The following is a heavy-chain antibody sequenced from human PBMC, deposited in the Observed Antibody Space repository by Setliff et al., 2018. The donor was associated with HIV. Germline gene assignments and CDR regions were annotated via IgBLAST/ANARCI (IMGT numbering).Heavy chain of an antibody. Sequence: GGSLRLSCAASGFTFSDYYMNWIRQAPGKGLEWVSYISSGGSTIYYADSVKGRFTISRDNAKNSLYLQMNSLRAEDTAVYYCARPNYYDSSGSFDYWGQGTLVTVSS. CDR3: ARPNYYDSSGSFDY. J-gene: IGHJ4*02. D-gene: IGHD3-22*01. CDR1: GFTFSDYY. V-gene: IGHV3-11*04. CDR2: ISSGGSTI.